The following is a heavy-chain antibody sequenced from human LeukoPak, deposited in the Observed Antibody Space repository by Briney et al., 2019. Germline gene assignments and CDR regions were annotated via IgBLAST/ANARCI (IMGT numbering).Heavy chain of an antibody. V-gene: IGHV3-53*01. J-gene: IGHJ6*02. CDR1: GFTVNSHY. Sequence: GGSLRLSCAVSGFTVNSHYMSWVRQAPGKGLEWISLIYSGGSTFYADSVKGRFTISRDNSKNTVYLQMSSLRVDDTAVYYCAKAASSSWPSYYYGMDVWGQGTTVTVSS. CDR2: IYSGGST. CDR3: AKAASSSWPSYYYGMDV. D-gene: IGHD6-13*01.